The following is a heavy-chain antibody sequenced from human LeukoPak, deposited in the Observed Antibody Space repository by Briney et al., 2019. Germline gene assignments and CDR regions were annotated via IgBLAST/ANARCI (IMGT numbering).Heavy chain of an antibody. V-gene: IGHV2-5*01. CDR3: AHKGVGSGSYTM. Sequence: SGPTLVNPTQTLTLTCTFSGFSPTTTGVGVAWIRQPPGKALEWLAVTYWNNDKSYSPSLKSRLTITKDTSKNQVVLIMTNMDPVDTATYYCAHKGVGSGSYTMWGQGTLVTVSS. D-gene: IGHD3-10*01. J-gene: IGHJ4*02. CDR2: TYWNNDK. CDR1: GFSPTTTGVG.